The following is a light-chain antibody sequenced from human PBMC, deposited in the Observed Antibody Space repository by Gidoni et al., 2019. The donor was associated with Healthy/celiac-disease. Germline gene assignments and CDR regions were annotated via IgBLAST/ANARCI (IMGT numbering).Light chain of an antibody. Sequence: QSALTQPASVSGSPGQSITISCTGTSSDVGGYNYGSWYQQHPGNAPNLMIYEVSNRPSGVSNRFSGSNSGNTASLTISGLQAEDEADYYCSSYTSSSMVFGGGTTLTVL. CDR1: SSDVGGYNY. V-gene: IGLV2-14*01. CDR2: EVS. CDR3: SSYTSSSMV. J-gene: IGLJ2*01.